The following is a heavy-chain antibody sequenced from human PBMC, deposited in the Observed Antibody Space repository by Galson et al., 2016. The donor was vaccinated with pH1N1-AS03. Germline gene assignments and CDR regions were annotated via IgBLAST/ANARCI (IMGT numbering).Heavy chain of an antibody. Sequence: ETLSLTCSVSGASISSFSYYWGWIRQPPGQGLEWIGSNYYTASTYYNPSLKSRVTMSVDTSNNQFSLRVSSVTAADTAVYYCARHRGFDKNDAFDMWGQGTMVIVSS. CDR2: NYYTAST. D-gene: IGHD3-10*01. CDR3: ARHRGFDKNDAFDM. J-gene: IGHJ3*02. CDR1: GASISSFSYY. V-gene: IGHV4-39*07.